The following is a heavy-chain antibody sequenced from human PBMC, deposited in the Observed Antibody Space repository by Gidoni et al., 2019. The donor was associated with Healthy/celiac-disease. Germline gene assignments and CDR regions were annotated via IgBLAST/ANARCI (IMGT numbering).Heavy chain of an antibody. Sequence: QVQLQESGPGLVKPSQTLSLTCTVSGGSISSGGYYWSWIRQHPGKGLEWIGYIYYSGSTYYNPSLKSRVTISVDTSKNQFSLKLSSVTAADTAVYYCARGRCSGGSCYSGFDYWGQGTLVTVSS. CDR2: IYYSGST. J-gene: IGHJ4*02. CDR1: GGSISSGGYY. V-gene: IGHV4-31*03. D-gene: IGHD2-15*01. CDR3: ARGRCSGGSCYSGFDY.